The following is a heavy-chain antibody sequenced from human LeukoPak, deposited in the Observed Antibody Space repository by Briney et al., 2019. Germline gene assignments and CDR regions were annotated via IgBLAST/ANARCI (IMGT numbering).Heavy chain of an antibody. CDR1: SGSFTGYY. D-gene: IGHD3-3*01. CDR2: INNSVGT. V-gene: IGHV4-34*01. Sequence: SETLSLTCAVYSGSFTGYYRSWIRQPPRGGRGWVGEINNSVGTTYNPSLKSRVTRSVDTSKIQFSLKLSSATAADTAVYYFARGPNDFWSGYYPENYYYFDYWGQGTLVTVSS. CDR3: ARGPNDFWSGYYPENYYYFDY. J-gene: IGHJ4*02.